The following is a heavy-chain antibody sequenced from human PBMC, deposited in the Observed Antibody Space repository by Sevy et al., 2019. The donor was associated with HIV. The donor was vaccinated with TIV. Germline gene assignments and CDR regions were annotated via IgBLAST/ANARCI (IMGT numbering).Heavy chain of an antibody. J-gene: IGHJ6*02. Sequence: GGSLRLSCAASGFTFSSYSMNWVRQAPGKGLEWVSSISSSSSYIYYADSVKGRFTISRDNAKNSLYLQMNSLRAEDTAVYYCARGDTKFTGYYYYGMDVWGQGTTVTVSS. CDR2: ISSSSSYI. CDR1: GFTFSSYS. D-gene: IGHD2-8*01. V-gene: IGHV3-21*04. CDR3: ARGDTKFTGYYYYGMDV.